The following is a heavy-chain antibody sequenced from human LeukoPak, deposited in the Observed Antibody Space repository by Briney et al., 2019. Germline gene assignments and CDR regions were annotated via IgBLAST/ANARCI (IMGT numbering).Heavy chain of an antibody. J-gene: IGHJ6*02. V-gene: IGHV3-53*01. Sequence: GGSLRLSCAASGFTVSSNSMNWVRQAPGKGLQWVSVIYSGGNTYYADSVKGRFTISRDNSKNSLYLQMNSLRAEDTALYYCARENNFGSGMDVWGQGTTVTVSS. CDR1: GFTVSSNS. CDR3: ARENNFGSGMDV. CDR2: IYSGGNT. D-gene: IGHD3-10*01.